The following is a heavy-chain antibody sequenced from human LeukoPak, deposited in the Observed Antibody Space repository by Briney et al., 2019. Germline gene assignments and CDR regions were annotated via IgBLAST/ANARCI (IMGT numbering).Heavy chain of an antibody. Sequence: SETLSLTCTVSGGSISSYYWSWIRQPPGKGLEWIGYIYYSGSTNYNPSLKSRVTISVDTSKNQFSLKLSSVTAADTAVYYCARQFQLYYFDYWGQGTLVTVSS. CDR1: GGSISSYY. V-gene: IGHV4-59*08. J-gene: IGHJ4*02. CDR2: IYYSGST. CDR3: ARQFQLYYFDY. D-gene: IGHD2-2*01.